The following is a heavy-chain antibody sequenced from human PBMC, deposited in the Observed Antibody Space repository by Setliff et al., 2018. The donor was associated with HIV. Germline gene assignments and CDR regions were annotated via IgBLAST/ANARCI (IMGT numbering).Heavy chain of an antibody. CDR1: GYTFTGYY. Sequence: ASVKVSCKASGYTFTGYYMHWVRQAPGQGLEWMGRINPNSGGTNYAQKFQGRVTMTRDTSISTAYMELSRLRSDDTAVYYCARGFVVVPAAMSYCGQGTLVTVSS. CDR2: INPNSGGT. D-gene: IGHD2-2*01. J-gene: IGHJ4*02. CDR3: ARGFVVVPAAMSY. V-gene: IGHV1-2*06.